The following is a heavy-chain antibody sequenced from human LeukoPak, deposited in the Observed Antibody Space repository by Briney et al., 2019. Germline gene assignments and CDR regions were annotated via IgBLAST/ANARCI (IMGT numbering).Heavy chain of an antibody. V-gene: IGHV3-21*01. J-gene: IGHJ4*02. CDR3: ARDYYDSSGYISREASPGDY. D-gene: IGHD3-22*01. CDR1: GFTFSSYG. Sequence: PGRSLRLSCAASGFTFSSYGMNWVRQAPGKGLEWVSSISSSSSYIYYADSVKGRFTISRDNAKNSLYLQMNSLRAEDTAVYYCARDYYDSSGYISREASPGDYWGQGTLVTVSS. CDR2: ISSSSSYI.